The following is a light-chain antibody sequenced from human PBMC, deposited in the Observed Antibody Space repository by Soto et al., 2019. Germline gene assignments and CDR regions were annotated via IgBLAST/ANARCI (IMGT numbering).Light chain of an antibody. CDR2: DAS. CDR1: QSVRSN. V-gene: IGKV3D-15*01. CDR3: QQLNSYPLT. Sequence: EIVMTQSPATLSVSPGERATLSCRASQSVRSNLAWYQQKPGQAPRLLIYDASNRATGIPARFSGSGSGTDFTLTIRSLQPEDFATYYCQQLNSYPLTFGGGTKVDI. J-gene: IGKJ4*01.